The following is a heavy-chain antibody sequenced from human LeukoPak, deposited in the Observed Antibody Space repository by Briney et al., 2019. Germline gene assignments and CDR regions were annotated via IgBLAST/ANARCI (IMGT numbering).Heavy chain of an antibody. D-gene: IGHD2-15*01. J-gene: IGHJ4*02. V-gene: IGHV3-23*01. CDR1: GFTFSSFA. Sequence: GGSLRLSCAASGFTFSSFAMGWVRQAPGKGLEWVSSIRGNGGNTYYADSVKGRFTISRDNAKNSLYLQMNSLRAEDTAVYYCARVRGYCTGDSCYLNYFDYWGQGTLVTVSS. CDR3: ARVRGYCTGDSCYLNYFDY. CDR2: IRGNGGNT.